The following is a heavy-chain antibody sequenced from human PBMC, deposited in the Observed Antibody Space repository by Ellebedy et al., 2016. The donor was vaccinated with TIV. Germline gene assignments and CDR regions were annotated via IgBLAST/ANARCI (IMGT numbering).Heavy chain of an antibody. J-gene: IGHJ4*02. CDR2: IVVGSGNT. D-gene: IGHD4-17*01. Sequence: SVKVSCXASGFTFTNSAVQWVRQARGQRLEWIGWIVVGSGNTNYAQKFQERVTITRDMSTSTAYMELSSLRSEDTAVYYCAAESYGDYVVYFDYWGQGTLVTVSS. V-gene: IGHV1-58*01. CDR3: AAESYGDYVVYFDY. CDR1: GFTFTNSA.